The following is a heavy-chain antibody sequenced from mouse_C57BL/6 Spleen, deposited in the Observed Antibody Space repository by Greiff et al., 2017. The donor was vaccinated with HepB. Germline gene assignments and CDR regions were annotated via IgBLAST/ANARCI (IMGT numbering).Heavy chain of an antibody. Sequence: EVQLQQSGPELVKPGASVKISCKASGYTFTDYYMNWVKQSHGKSLEWIGDINPNNGGTSYNQKFKGKATLTVDKSSSTAYMELRSPTSEDSAVYYCARYDYHWYFDVWGTGTTVTVSS. CDR3: ARYDYHWYFDV. D-gene: IGHD2-4*01. CDR1: GYTFTDYY. CDR2: INPNNGGT. V-gene: IGHV1-26*01. J-gene: IGHJ1*03.